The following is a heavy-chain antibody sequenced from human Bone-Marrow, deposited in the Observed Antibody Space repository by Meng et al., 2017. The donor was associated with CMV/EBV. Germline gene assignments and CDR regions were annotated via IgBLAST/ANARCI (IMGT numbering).Heavy chain of an antibody. Sequence: GGSLRPSCAAYGFTFRSYAMHWVRQAPGKGLEWVAVISYDGSNKYYADSVKGRFTISRDNSKNTLYLQMNSLRAEDTAVYYCAREVNYGSGSYYTRFDPWGQGTLVTVSS. CDR3: AREVNYGSGSYYTRFDP. V-gene: IGHV3-30*04. CDR2: ISYDGSNK. D-gene: IGHD3-10*01. CDR1: GFTFRSYA. J-gene: IGHJ5*02.